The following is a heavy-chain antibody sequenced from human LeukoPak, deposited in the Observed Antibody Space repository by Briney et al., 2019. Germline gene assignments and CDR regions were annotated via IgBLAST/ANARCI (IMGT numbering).Heavy chain of an antibody. J-gene: IGHJ3*02. V-gene: IGHV4-39*01. CDR3: ASGPHDAFDI. CDR1: GGSISSSSYY. Sequence: SETLSLTCTVSGGSISSSSYYWGWIRQPPGKGLEWIGSIYYSGSTYYNPSLKSRVTISVDTSKNQFSLKLSSVTAADTAVYYCASGPHDAFDIWGQGTMVTVSS. CDR2: IYYSGST.